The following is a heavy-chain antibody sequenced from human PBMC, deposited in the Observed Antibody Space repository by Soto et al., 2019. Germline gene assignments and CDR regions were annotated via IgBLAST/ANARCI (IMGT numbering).Heavy chain of an antibody. Sequence: SVKVSCKASGGTFSSYAISWVRQAPGQGLEWMGGIIPIFGTANYAQKFQGRVTITADESTSTAYMELSSLRSEDTAVYYCARAAVVGATTASYFDYWGQGTLVTGSS. CDR2: IIPIFGTA. V-gene: IGHV1-69*13. D-gene: IGHD1-26*01. CDR3: ARAAVVGATTASYFDY. CDR1: GGTFSSYA. J-gene: IGHJ4*02.